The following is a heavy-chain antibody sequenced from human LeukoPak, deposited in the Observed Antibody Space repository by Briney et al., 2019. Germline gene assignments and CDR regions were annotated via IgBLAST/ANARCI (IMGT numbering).Heavy chain of an antibody. V-gene: IGHV4-38-2*02. D-gene: IGHD1-26*01. Sequence: PSETLSPTCTVSGYSISSGYYWGWIRQPPGKGLERIGSIYHSGGTNYNPSLKSRVTISVDTSKSHFSLKLTSVTAADTAVYYCARVFGSSSGSFSDYWGQGTLVTVSS. CDR3: ARVFGSSSGSFSDY. CDR1: GYSISSGYY. J-gene: IGHJ4*02. CDR2: IYHSGGT.